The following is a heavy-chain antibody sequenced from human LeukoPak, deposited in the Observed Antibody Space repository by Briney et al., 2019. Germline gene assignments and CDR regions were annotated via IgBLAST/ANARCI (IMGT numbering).Heavy chain of an antibody. CDR1: GFTFSNYA. V-gene: IGHV3-23*01. J-gene: IGHJ4*02. CDR2: ISGSTGST. Sequence: GGSLRLSCAASGFTFSNYAMNWVRQAPGKGLEWVSLISGSTGSTYYADSVKGRFTISRDNSKNTMFLQMNSLRDEDTAVYYCARVIEARHFDYWGQGTLVTVSS. D-gene: IGHD6-6*01. CDR3: ARVIEARHFDY.